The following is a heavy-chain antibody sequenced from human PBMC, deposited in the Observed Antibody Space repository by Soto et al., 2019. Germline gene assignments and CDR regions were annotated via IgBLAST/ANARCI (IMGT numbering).Heavy chain of an antibody. D-gene: IGHD2-8*02. Sequence: EVQLLESGGGLVQAGGSVRLSCAASGLTFSGYWMTWVRQAPGKGLEGVANISPDGSEEYYVDSVKGRFTISRDNAKNSVYLQMNSLRGEDTALYYCTRDLNHDTGPWVQGTQVTVSS. CDR3: TRDLNHDTGP. J-gene: IGHJ5*02. CDR1: GLTFSGYW. V-gene: IGHV3-7*04. CDR2: ISPDGSEE.